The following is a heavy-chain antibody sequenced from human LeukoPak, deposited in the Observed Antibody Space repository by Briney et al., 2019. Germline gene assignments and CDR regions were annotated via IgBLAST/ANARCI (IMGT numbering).Heavy chain of an antibody. Sequence: ASVKVSCKVSGCTLTELSMHWVRQAPGKGLEWMGGFDPEDGETIYAQKFRGRVTMTEDTSTDTAYMELSSLRSEDTAVYYCATVDVLGHYFDYWGQGTLVTVSS. J-gene: IGHJ4*02. D-gene: IGHD3-16*01. CDR3: ATVDVLGHYFDY. CDR2: FDPEDGET. CDR1: GCTLTELS. V-gene: IGHV1-24*01.